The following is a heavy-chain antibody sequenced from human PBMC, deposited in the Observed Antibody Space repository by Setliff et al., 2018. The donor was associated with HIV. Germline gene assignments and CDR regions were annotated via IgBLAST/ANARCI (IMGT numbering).Heavy chain of an antibody. J-gene: IGHJ4*02. D-gene: IGHD7-27*01. CDR1: GYTFTDYF. Sequence: ASVKVSCKASGYTFTDYFLHWVRQAPGQGLEWMGWISPHNADKNIPQRFRGRVTLTRDTSISTAYMELSGLRSGDTAMYYCARQLSNSLDYWGQGTLVTVSS. V-gene: IGHV1-2*02. CDR3: ARQLSNSLDY. CDR2: ISPHNADK.